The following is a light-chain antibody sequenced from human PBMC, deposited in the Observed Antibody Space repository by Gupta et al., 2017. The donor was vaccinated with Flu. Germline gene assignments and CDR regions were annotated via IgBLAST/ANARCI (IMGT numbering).Light chain of an antibody. CDR2: GAS. V-gene: IGKV3-20*01. CDR3: QQYGSSPWT. J-gene: IGKJ1*01. CDR1: QSVSSSY. Sequence: ERATLSCRASQSVSSSYLAWYQQKPGQAPRLLTYGASSRATGIPDRFSGSGSGTDFTLTISRLEPEDFAVYYCQQYGSSPWTFGQGTKVEIK.